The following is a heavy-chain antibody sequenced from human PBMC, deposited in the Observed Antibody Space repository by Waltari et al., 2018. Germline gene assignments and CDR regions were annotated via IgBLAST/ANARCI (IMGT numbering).Heavy chain of an antibody. CDR1: GGSISSSSYY. CDR2: IYYSGRT. D-gene: IGHD2-2*01. J-gene: IGHJ3*02. Sequence: QLQLQESGPGLVKPSETLSLTCTVSGGSISSSSYYWGWIRQPPGKGLEWIGSIYYSGRTYYNPTLKSRVTISVDTSKNQFSLKLSSVTAADTAVYYCARRLGYCSSTSCYAEHDAFDIWCQGTMVTVSS. CDR3: ARRLGYCSSTSCYAEHDAFDI. V-gene: IGHV4-39*01.